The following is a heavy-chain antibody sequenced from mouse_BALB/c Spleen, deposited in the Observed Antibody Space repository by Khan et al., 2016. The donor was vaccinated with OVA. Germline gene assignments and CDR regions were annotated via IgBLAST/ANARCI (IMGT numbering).Heavy chain of an antibody. V-gene: IGHV3-2*02. CDR3: ARKDYYDYDPFPY. CDR1: GYSITSEFA. J-gene: IGHJ3*01. D-gene: IGHD2-4*01. CDR2: ISYSGNT. Sequence: VQLQESGPGLVKPSQSLSLTCTVTGYSITSEFAWNWIRQFPGNKLEWMGYISYSGNTRYNPSLKSLISITRDTSRNQFFLQLNSVTTEDTATXYCARKDYYDYDPFPYWGQGTLVTVSA.